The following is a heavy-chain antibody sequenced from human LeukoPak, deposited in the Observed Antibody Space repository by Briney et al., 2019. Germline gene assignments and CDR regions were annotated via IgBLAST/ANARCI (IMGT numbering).Heavy chain of an antibody. CDR1: GYSISRGYY. D-gene: IGHD1-14*01. Sequence: SETLSLTCTVSGYSISRGYYWSWVRQPPGEGLEWIGTIYHSGTTSYNPSLKSRVTISVDTSKNQFSLTLSSMTAADTAVYYCARGLDPTSYRIDYWGQGTLVTVSS. V-gene: IGHV4-38-2*02. CDR2: IYHSGTT. CDR3: ARGLDPTSYRIDY. J-gene: IGHJ4*02.